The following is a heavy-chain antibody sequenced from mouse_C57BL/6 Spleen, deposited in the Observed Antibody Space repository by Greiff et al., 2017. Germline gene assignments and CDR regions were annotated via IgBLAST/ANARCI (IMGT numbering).Heavy chain of an antibody. V-gene: IGHV5-16*01. CDR1: GFTFSDYY. CDR3: ARDHGYGNYIYAMDY. D-gene: IGHD2-10*02. Sequence: DVHLVESEGGLVQPGSSMKLSCTASGFTFSDYYMAWVRQVPEKGLEWVANINYDGSSTYYLDSLKSRFIISRDNAKNILYLQMSSLKSEDTATYYCARDHGYGNYIYAMDYWGQGTSVTVSS. CDR2: INYDGSST. J-gene: IGHJ4*01.